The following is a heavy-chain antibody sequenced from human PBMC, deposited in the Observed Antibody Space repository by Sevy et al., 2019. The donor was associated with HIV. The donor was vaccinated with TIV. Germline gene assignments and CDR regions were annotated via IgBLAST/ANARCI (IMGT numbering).Heavy chain of an antibody. D-gene: IGHD3-22*01. V-gene: IGHV3-48*03. CDR2: ISPSGHAI. J-gene: IGHJ3*01. CDR3: ARDIDSSGYSYAFDL. CDR1: GFIFSNYV. Sequence: GGSLRLSCKASGFIFSNYVMNWVRQAPGKGLEWVSYISPSGHAIYYADSVKGRFTVSRDNAKNSLYLQMNSLRGDDTALYYCARDIDSSGYSYAFDLWGQGTMVTVSS.